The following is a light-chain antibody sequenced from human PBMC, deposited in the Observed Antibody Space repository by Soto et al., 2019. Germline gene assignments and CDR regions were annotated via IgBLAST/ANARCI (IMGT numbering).Light chain of an antibody. J-gene: IGKJ1*01. V-gene: IGKV1-27*01. CDR2: AAS. Sequence: DIQTTQSPSSLSPSPGPRAAITWRASQGISNSLAWYQKKPGKVPQILIHAASTLQSGVPSRFSASGSGTDFTLTLRSLKPEVVATDDCQKYDSAPTFGQGTQLEIK. CDR1: QGISNS. CDR3: QKYDSAPT.